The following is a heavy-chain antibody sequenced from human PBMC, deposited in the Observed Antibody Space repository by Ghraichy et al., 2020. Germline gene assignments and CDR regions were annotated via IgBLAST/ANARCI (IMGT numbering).Heavy chain of an antibody. J-gene: IGHJ6*02. CDR3: ARQDYYGSGSYSIGGGSPYYYDAMDV. V-gene: IGHV4-39*01. D-gene: IGHD3-10*01. CDR2: IYYSGST. Sequence: SETLSLTCTVSGGSISSSTYYWGWIRQPPGKGLEWIGSIYYSGSTYYNPSLKSRVTISVDTSKNQFSLKLSSVTAADTAVYYCARQDYYGSGSYSIGGGSPYYYDAMDVWGQGTTVTVSS. CDR1: GGSISSSTYY.